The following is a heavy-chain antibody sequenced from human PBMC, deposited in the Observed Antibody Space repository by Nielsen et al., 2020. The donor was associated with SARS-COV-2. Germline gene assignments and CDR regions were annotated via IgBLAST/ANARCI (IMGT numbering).Heavy chain of an antibody. J-gene: IGHJ4*02. CDR1: GYTFTGYY. Sequence: ASVKVSCKASGYTFTGYYMHWVRQAPRQGLEWMGWINPNSGGTNYAQKFQGWVTMTRDTSISTAYMELSRLRSDDTAVYYCAREDYTNGVCYMWDYWGQGTLVTVSS. D-gene: IGHD2-8*01. CDR2: INPNSGGT. CDR3: AREDYTNGVCYMWDY. V-gene: IGHV1-2*04.